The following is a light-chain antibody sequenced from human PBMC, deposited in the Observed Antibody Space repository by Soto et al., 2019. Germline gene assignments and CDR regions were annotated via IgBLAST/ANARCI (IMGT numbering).Light chain of an antibody. Sequence: EIVLTQSPGTLSLSPGERATLSCRASQSGSSSYLAWYQQKPGQAPRLLIYGASSRATGIPDRFSGSGSGTDCTLTISRLEPEDFAVYYCQHYGSLVLTFGGGTKVEIK. CDR1: QSGSSSY. J-gene: IGKJ4*01. V-gene: IGKV3-20*01. CDR3: QHYGSLVLT. CDR2: GAS.